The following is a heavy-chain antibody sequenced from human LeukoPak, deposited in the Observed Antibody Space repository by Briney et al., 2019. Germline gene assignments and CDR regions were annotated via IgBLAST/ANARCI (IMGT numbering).Heavy chain of an antibody. V-gene: IGHV3-21*01. CDR1: GFTFDDYA. CDR2: ISSSSSYI. Sequence: PGGSLRLSCAASGFTFDDYAMHWVRQAPGQGLEWVSSISSSSSYIYYADSVKGRFTISRDNAKNSLYLQMNSLRAEDTAVYYCASSSGYCGGDCYSYLDLWARETVLTVSS. D-gene: IGHD2-21*02. J-gene: IGHJ4*02. CDR3: ASSSGYCGGDCYSYLDL.